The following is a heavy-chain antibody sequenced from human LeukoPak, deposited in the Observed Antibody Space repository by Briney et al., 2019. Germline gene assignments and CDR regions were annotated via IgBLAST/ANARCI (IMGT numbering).Heavy chain of an antibody. CDR1: GDSLSSYY. CDR3: ARHLWFGGFPPFDP. Sequence: SETLSLTCTVSGDSLSSYYWSWIRQPPGKGLEWIGYISYSGSTKYNPSLKSRVTISVDTSKNHFSLKLSSVTAADTAVYFCARHLWFGGFPPFDPWGQGTLVTVSS. CDR2: ISYSGST. J-gene: IGHJ5*02. V-gene: IGHV4-59*08. D-gene: IGHD3-10*01.